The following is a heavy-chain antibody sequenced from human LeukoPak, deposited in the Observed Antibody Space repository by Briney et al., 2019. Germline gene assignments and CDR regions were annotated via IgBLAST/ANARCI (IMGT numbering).Heavy chain of an antibody. Sequence: GGSLRLSCAASGFTVSGNYMSWVRQAPGKGLEWVANIKKDGSEKYYVDSVKGRFTISRDNAKTSLYLQMNGLRAEDTAVYYCARDLSGITGYTYGRGIDYWGQGTLVTVSS. CDR3: ARDLSGITGYTYGRGIDY. J-gene: IGHJ4*02. CDR2: IKKDGSEK. D-gene: IGHD5-18*01. V-gene: IGHV3-7*01. CDR1: GFTVSGNY.